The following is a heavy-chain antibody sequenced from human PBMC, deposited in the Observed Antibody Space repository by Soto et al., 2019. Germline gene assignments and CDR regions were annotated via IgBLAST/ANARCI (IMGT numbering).Heavy chain of an antibody. Sequence: GGPLRLSCADSGFTFSDYYMSCIRQAPGKGLEWVSYISSSISYTNYADSVKGRFTISRDNAKKSLSLQMNSLRAEDTAVYFCAREGDILTGSDYWGQGTLVTVSS. J-gene: IGHJ4*02. CDR1: GFTFSDYY. CDR3: AREGDILTGSDY. D-gene: IGHD3-9*01. V-gene: IGHV3-11*06. CDR2: ISSSISYT.